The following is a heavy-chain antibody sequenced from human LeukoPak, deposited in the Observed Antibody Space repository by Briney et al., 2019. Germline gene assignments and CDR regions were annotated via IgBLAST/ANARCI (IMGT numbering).Heavy chain of an antibody. CDR2: IKSKREGGTA. CDR1: GFTFSDAW. D-gene: IGHD3-10*01. J-gene: IGHJ5*02. CDR3: STDRGVTS. V-gene: IGHV3-15*01. Sequence: GGSLRLSCAASGFTFSDAWMNWVRQAPGEGLGWVGRIKSKREGGTADYAAPEKGRFTILRDDSRHTLYLQMNSLETEDTAVYYCSTDRGVTSWGQGTLVTVSS.